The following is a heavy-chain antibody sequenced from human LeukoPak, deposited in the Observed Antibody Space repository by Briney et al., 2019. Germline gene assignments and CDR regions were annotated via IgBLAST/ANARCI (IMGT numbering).Heavy chain of an antibody. CDR1: GGSISSGDYY. CDR2: IYYSGST. J-gene: IGHJ4*02. Sequence: SQTLSLTCTVSGGSISSGDYYWSWIRQPPGKGLEWIGYIYYSGSTYYNPSLKSRVTISVDTSKNQFSLKLSSVTAADTAVYYWARNCGGDCHFDYWGQGTLVTVSS. V-gene: IGHV4-30-4*01. D-gene: IGHD2-21*02. CDR3: ARNCGGDCHFDY.